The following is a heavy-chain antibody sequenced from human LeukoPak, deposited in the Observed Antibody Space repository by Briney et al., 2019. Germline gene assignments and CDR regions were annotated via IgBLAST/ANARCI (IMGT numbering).Heavy chain of an antibody. V-gene: IGHV3-21*01. Sequence: GGSLRLSCAASGFTFSSYSMNWVRQAPGKGLEWVSSISSSSSYIYYADSVKGRFTISRDNAKNSLYLQMNSLRAEDTAVYYCARLRRYCSSTSCYTIDYWGQGPLGTVS. CDR2: ISSSSSYI. CDR1: GFTFSSYS. CDR3: ARLRRYCSSTSCYTIDY. J-gene: IGHJ4*02. D-gene: IGHD2-2*02.